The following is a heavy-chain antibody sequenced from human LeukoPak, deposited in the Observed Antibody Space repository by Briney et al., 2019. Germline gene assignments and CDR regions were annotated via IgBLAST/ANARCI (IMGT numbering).Heavy chain of an antibody. Sequence: PGGSLRLSCAAYEFSFDAFAMTWVRPAPGRGLEWVSSINDIGDMTDYADSVKGRFTISRDNAKKYVFLQMNSLRAEDTAIYFCAKAKRPWQWLGGFDPWGQGTLVIVSS. CDR2: INDIGDMT. CDR3: AKAKRPWQWLGGFDP. CDR1: EFSFDAFA. J-gene: IGHJ5*02. V-gene: IGHV3-20*04. D-gene: IGHD6-19*01.